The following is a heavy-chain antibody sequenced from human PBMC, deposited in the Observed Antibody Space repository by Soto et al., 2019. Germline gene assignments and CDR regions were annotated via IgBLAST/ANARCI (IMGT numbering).Heavy chain of an antibody. CDR1: GYTFSSYF. Sequence: QVQLVQSGAEVKKPGASVKVSCKASGYTFSSYFISWVRQAPGNGLEGMGWISAYTVSTNYALNPQGRATMTTDTATSTAYMELRSLRSDDTAVYYCARDLPPVDYWGQGTLVTVSS. CDR3: ARDLPPVDY. J-gene: IGHJ4*02. V-gene: IGHV1-18*01. CDR2: ISAYTVST.